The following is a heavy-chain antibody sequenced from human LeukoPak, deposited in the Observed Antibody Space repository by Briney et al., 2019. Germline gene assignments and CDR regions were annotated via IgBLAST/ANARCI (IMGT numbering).Heavy chain of an antibody. CDR1: GFSFSSYA. Sequence: PGGSLRLSCAASGFSFSSYAMSWVRQAPGKGLEWVATTSGSGNKYYADSVKGRFTISRDNSKNTLYLQMNSLRAEDTALYYCAKGESQPKYYFDYWGQGILVTVSS. CDR2: TSGSGNK. CDR3: AKGESQPKYYFDY. D-gene: IGHD2-2*01. V-gene: IGHV3-23*01. J-gene: IGHJ4*02.